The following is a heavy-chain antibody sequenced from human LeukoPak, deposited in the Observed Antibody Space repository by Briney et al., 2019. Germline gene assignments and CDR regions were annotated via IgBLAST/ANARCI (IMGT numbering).Heavy chain of an antibody. Sequence: ASVKVSCKASGYTFTGYHMHWVRQAPGQGLEWMGWINSNTGGTNYAQKFQGRVTLTRDTSITTAYMEMSSLRSDDTAVYYCARDRPGYSSWFDPWGQGTLVTVSS. D-gene: IGHD6-19*01. J-gene: IGHJ5*02. CDR2: INSNTGGT. V-gene: IGHV1-2*02. CDR1: GYTFTGYH. CDR3: ARDRPGYSSWFDP.